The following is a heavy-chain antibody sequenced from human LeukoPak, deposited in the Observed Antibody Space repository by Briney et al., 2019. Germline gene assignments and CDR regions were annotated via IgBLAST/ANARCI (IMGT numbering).Heavy chain of an antibody. CDR3: AREYSSYYCYMDV. Sequence: PGGSLRLSCAASGFTFSSYWMSWVRQAPGKGLEWVANIKQDGSEKYYVDSVKGRFTISRDNAKNSLYLQMNSLRAEDTAVYYCAREYSSYYCYMDVWGKGTTVTVSS. V-gene: IGHV3-7*01. CDR2: IKQDGSEK. J-gene: IGHJ6*03. CDR1: GFTFSSYW. D-gene: IGHD6-13*01.